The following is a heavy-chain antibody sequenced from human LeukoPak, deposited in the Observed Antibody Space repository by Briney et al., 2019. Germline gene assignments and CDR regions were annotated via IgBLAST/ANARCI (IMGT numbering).Heavy chain of an antibody. CDR1: GYTFTSYY. CDR3: ASDPVRGYTYGTGHWYYFDY. Sequence: ASVKVSCKASGYTFTSYYMHWVRQAPGQGLEWMGIINPSGGNNSYAQSFQGRVTMTRDTSTSTVYMELSSLRSEDTAVYYCASDPVRGYTYGTGHWYYFDYWGQGTLVTVSS. J-gene: IGHJ4*02. D-gene: IGHD5-18*01. V-gene: IGHV1-46*01. CDR2: INPSGGNN.